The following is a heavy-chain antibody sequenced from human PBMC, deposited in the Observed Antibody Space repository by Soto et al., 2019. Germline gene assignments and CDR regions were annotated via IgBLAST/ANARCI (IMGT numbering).Heavy chain of an antibody. V-gene: IGHV1-69*12. CDR1: GGTFSSYA. Sequence: QVQLVQSGAEVKKPGSSVKVSCKASGGTFSSYAISWVRQAPGQGLEWMGGIIPIFGTANYAQKFQGRVTITADESTSTAYMELSSLRSEDTAVYYCAREIVVVVAATPGWCDPWGQGTLVTVSS. D-gene: IGHD2-15*01. J-gene: IGHJ5*02. CDR2: IIPIFGTA. CDR3: AREIVVVVAATPGWCDP.